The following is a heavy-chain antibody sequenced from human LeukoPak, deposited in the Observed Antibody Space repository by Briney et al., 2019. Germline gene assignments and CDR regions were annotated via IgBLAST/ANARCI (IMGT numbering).Heavy chain of an antibody. V-gene: IGHV3-11*01. Sequence: GGSLRLSCAASGFTFSDYYMSWIRQAPGKGLEWVSYISSSGSTIYYADSVKGRFTISRDNAKNSLYLQMNSLRAEDTAVYYCARAPHIIYYYGMDVWGQGTTVTVSS. CDR1: GFTFSDYY. CDR2: ISSSGSTI. J-gene: IGHJ6*02. D-gene: IGHD2-21*01. CDR3: ARAPHIIYYYGMDV.